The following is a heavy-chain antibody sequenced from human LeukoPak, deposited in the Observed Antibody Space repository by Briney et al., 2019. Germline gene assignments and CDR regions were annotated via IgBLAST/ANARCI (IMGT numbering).Heavy chain of an antibody. CDR3: ARDAGGWFDP. J-gene: IGHJ5*02. D-gene: IGHD3-10*01. CDR2: IYYSGST. V-gene: IGHV4-31*03. CDR1: GGSISSGGYY. Sequence: SETLSLTCTVSGGSISSGGYYWSWIRQHPGKGLEWIGYIYYSGSTYYNPSLKSRVTISVDTSKNQFSLKLSSVTAADTAVYFCARDAGGWFDPWGQGTLVTVSS.